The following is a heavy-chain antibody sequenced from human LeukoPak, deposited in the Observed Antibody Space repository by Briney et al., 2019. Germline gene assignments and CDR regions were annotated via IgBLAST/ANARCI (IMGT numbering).Heavy chain of an antibody. V-gene: IGHV3-53*01. CDR1: GFTFSSYA. CDR3: ARDLGRSIGT. CDR2: IYSGGST. D-gene: IGHD1-26*01. J-gene: IGHJ5*02. Sequence: GGSLRLSCAASGFTFSSYAMSWVRQAPGKGLEWVSVIYSGGSTYYADSVKGRFTISRDNSKNTLYLQMNSLRAEDTAVYYCARDLGRSIGTWGQGTLVTVSS.